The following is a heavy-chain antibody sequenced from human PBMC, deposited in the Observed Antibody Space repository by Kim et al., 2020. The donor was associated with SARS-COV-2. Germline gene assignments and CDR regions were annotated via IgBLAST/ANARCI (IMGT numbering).Heavy chain of an antibody. CDR3: TTYPYSSGWSDAFDI. CDR2: IKSKTDGGTT. J-gene: IGHJ3*02. Sequence: GGSLRLSCAASGFTFSNAWMSWVRQAPGKGLEWVGRIKSKTDGGTTDYAAPMKGRFTISRDDSKNTLYLQMNSLKTEDTAVYYCTTYPYSSGWSDAFDIWGQGTMVTVSS. CDR1: GFTFSNAW. V-gene: IGHV3-15*01. D-gene: IGHD6-19*01.